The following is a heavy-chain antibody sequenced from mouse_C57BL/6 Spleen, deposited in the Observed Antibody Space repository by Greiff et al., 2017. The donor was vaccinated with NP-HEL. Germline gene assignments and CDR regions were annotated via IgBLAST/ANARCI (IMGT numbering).Heavy chain of an antibody. Sequence: EVQGVESGGGLVQPGGSLKLSCAASGFTFSDYGMAWVRQAPRKGPEWVAFISNLAYSIYYADTVTGRFTISRENAKNTLYLEMSSLRSEDTAMYYCAISREGYFDYWGQGTTLTVSS. V-gene: IGHV5-15*01. CDR1: GFTFSDYG. CDR2: ISNLAYSI. CDR3: AISREGYFDY. J-gene: IGHJ2*01.